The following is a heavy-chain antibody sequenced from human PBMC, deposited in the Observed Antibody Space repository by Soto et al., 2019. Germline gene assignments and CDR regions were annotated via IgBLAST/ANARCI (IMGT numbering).Heavy chain of an antibody. CDR2: IYYSGST. CDR1: GGSISSSSYY. J-gene: IGHJ5*02. Sequence: LQLQESGPGLVKPSETLSLTCTVSGGSISSSSYYWGWIRQPPGKGLEWIGGIYYSGSTYYNPSLKSRVTISVDTSKNQFSLKLSSVTAADTAVYYCARHLWGSSLSPWWFDPWGQGTLVTVSS. D-gene: IGHD6-6*01. V-gene: IGHV4-39*01. CDR3: ARHLWGSSLSPWWFDP.